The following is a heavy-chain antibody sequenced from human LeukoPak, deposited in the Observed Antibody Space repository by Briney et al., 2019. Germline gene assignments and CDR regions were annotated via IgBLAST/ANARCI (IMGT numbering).Heavy chain of an antibody. CDR2: INTSGGST. V-gene: IGHV1-46*01. J-gene: IGHJ6*03. CDR3: AREVIASSYYFSMDV. Sequence: GASVKVSCKASGYSFSSYYMHWVRQAPGQGLEWMGIINTSGGSTSYAQKFQGRVTMTRDMSTSTVYMALSSLRSEDTAVYYCAREVIASSYYFSMDVWDKGTTVTVSS. CDR1: GYSFSSYY. D-gene: IGHD2-2*01.